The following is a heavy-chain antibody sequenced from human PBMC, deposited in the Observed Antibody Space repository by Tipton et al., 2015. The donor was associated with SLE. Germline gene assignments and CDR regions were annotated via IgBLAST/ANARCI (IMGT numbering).Heavy chain of an antibody. D-gene: IGHD3-10*01. CDR1: GYSISSGYY. CDR3: ARDPTYYYGSGSDAFDI. V-gene: IGHV4-38-2*02. Sequence: TPSLTCTVSGYSISSGYYWGWIRQPPGKGLEWIGSIYHSGSTYYNPSLKSRVTISVDTSKNQFSLKLSSVTAADTAVYYCARDPTYYYGSGSDAFDIWGQGTMVTVSS. J-gene: IGHJ3*02. CDR2: IYHSGST.